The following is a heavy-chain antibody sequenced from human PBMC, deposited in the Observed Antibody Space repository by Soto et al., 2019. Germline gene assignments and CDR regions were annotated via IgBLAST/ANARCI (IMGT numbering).Heavy chain of an antibody. D-gene: IGHD5-12*01. V-gene: IGHV2-5*02. Sequence: QITLKESGPTLVKPTHTLTLTCTFSGFSLSTSGVGVGWIRQPPGKVLEWLALIYWDDDKPYSPSLKSWLTITKDTSKSQVVLTMTNMDPVDTATYYCANLHRRDGYMWDDAFETWGQGTMVTVSS. CDR1: GFSLSTSGVG. CDR2: IYWDDDK. J-gene: IGHJ3*02. CDR3: ANLHRRDGYMWDDAFET.